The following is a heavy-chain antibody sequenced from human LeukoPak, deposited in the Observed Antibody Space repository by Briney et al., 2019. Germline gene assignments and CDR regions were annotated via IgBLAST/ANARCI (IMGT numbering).Heavy chain of an antibody. V-gene: IGHV3-9*01. J-gene: IGHJ3*02. CDR1: GFTFDDYA. Sequence: SGGSLRLSCAASGFTFDDYAMHWVRQAPGKGLEWVSGISWNSGSIGYADSVKGRFTISRDSAKNSLYLQMNSLRAEDTAVYYCARDLNVVVVAATPMTDAFDIWGQGTMVTVSS. D-gene: IGHD2-15*01. CDR3: ARDLNVVVVAATPMTDAFDI. CDR2: ISWNSGSI.